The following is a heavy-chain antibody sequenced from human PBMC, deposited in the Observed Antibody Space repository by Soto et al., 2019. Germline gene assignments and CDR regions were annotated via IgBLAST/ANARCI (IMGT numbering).Heavy chain of an antibody. CDR3: EIYGDYEARAFDI. V-gene: IGHV4-31*03. Sequence: SETLSLTCTVSGGSISSGGYYWSWIRQHPGKGLEWIGYIYYSGSTYYNPSLKSRVTISVDTSKNQFSLKLSSVTAADTAVYYCEIYGDYEARAFDICGEGTMVTLSS. CDR2: IYYSGST. J-gene: IGHJ3*02. CDR1: GGSISSGGYY. D-gene: IGHD4-17*01.